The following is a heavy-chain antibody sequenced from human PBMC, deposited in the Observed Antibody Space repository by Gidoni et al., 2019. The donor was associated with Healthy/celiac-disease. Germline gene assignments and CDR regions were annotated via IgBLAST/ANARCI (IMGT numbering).Heavy chain of an antibody. J-gene: IGHJ4*02. CDR3: ARDRKVEGPPGLRWLQLGYFDY. V-gene: IGHV3-48*02. CDR2: ISSSSSTI. Sequence: EVQLVESGGGLVQPGGSVRLSCAASGFTLSSYSLTWVRQAPGQGLDWVSYISSSSSTIYYADSVKGRFTISRDNAKNSLYLQMNSLRDEDTAVYYCARDRKVEGPPGLRWLQLGYFDYWGQGTLVTVSS. CDR1: GFTLSSYS. D-gene: IGHD5-12*01.